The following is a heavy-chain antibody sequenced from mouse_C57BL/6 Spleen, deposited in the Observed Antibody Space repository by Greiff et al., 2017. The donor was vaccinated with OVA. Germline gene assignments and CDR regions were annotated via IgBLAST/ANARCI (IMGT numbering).Heavy chain of an antibody. CDR1: GFSLTSYG. CDR3: AHGGYYFDY. V-gene: IGHV2-3*01. Sequence: VQVVESGPGLVAPSQSLSITCTVSGFSLTSYGVSWVRQPPGKGLEWLGVIWGDGSTNYHSALISSLSISKDNSKSQVFLKLNRLQTEDTATYSCAHGGYYFDYWGQGTTLTVSS. J-gene: IGHJ2*01. CDR2: IWGDGST.